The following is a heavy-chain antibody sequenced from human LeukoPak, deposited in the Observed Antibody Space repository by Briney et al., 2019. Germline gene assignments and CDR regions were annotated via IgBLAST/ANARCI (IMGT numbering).Heavy chain of an antibody. Sequence: WGSLTLSCAVSGFSFSSYAMSWIRQAPGKGLEWVRAISGSGGSTYYADPVRGRFTMSRNNCKNALYLQMNSLRAEDTAVYYCAKGDLQYSSGWRDVFDIWGQGTMVTVSS. CDR2: ISGSGGST. J-gene: IGHJ3*02. CDR1: GFSFSSYA. CDR3: AKGDLQYSSGWRDVFDI. D-gene: IGHD6-19*01. V-gene: IGHV3-23*01.